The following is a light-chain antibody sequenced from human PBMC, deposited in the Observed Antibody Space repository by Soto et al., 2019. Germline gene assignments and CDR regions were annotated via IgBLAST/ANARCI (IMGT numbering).Light chain of an antibody. CDR1: QSVSSTY. J-gene: IGKJ4*01. CDR2: GAS. Sequence: EIVVTQSPGTLSLSPGERATLSCRASQSVSSTYLAWYQQKPGQAPRLLIYGASSRAPGIPDRFSGSGSGTDFTLTISRLEPEDFAVYYCQQYGSSPALTFGGGTKVDIK. V-gene: IGKV3-20*01. CDR3: QQYGSSPALT.